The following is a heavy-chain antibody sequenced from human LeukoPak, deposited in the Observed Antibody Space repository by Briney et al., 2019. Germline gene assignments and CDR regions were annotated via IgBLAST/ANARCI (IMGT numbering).Heavy chain of an antibody. CDR3: ARGYYYDSSVDKY. CDR1: GFTFDDYA. J-gene: IGHJ4*02. CDR2: ISWNSGSI. V-gene: IGHV3-9*01. D-gene: IGHD3-22*01. Sequence: PGRSLRLSCAASGFTFDDYAMHWVRQAPGKGLEWVSGISWNSGSIGYADSVKGRFTISRDNAKNSLYLQMDSLRVEDTAVYYCARGYYYDSSVDKYWGQGTLVTVSS.